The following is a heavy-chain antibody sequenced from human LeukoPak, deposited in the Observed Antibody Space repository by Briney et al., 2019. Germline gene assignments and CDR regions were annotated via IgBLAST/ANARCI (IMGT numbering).Heavy chain of an antibody. CDR1: GYTFTSYG. CDR2: ISAYNGNT. CDR3: ARDESGAVAGDFDY. J-gene: IGHJ4*02. D-gene: IGHD6-19*01. V-gene: IGHV1-18*01. Sequence: ASVKVSCKASGYTFTSYGISWVRQAPGQGLEWMGWISAYNGNTNYAQKLQGRVTMTTDTSTSTAYMELRSLRSDDTAVYYCARDESGAVAGDFDYWGQGTLVTVSS.